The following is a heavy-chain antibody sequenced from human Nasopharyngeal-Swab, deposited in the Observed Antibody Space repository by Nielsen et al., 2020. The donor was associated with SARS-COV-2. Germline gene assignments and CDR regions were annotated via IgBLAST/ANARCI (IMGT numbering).Heavy chain of an antibody. V-gene: IGHV3-30-3*01. CDR1: GFSFNDYD. J-gene: IGHJ3*01. CDR2: ISDGGTNK. Sequence: GESLKISCAASGFSFNDYDMYWVRQAPGKGLEWVAVISDGGTNKDYADPVKGRFTISRDNSKNTSYLQMNSLRPDDTSVYYCVRNSIVVAWGQGTMVTVSS. CDR3: VRNSIVVA. D-gene: IGHD2-2*01.